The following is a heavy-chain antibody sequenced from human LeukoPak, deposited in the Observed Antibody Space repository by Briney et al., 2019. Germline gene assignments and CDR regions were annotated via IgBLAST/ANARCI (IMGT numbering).Heavy chain of an antibody. D-gene: IGHD1-26*01. V-gene: IGHV3-23*01. CDR2: ISSSGGST. J-gene: IGHJ4*02. Sequence: PGGSLRHSCAASGFTFSSYDMSWVRQAPGKGLEWVSAISSSGGSTYYADSVKGRFTISRDNSKNTLYLQMHSLRAEDAAVYYCAKDASSGTYYDHWGQGTLATVSS. CDR1: GFTFSSYD. CDR3: AKDASSGTYYDH.